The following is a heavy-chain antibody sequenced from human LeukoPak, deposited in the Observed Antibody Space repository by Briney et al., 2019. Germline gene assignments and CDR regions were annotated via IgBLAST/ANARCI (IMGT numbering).Heavy chain of an antibody. CDR2: IFYSGQT. CDR3: ARGASYGEFDY. CDR1: GGSLSSYY. V-gene: IGHV4-59*01. J-gene: IGHJ4*02. D-gene: IGHD5-18*01. Sequence: SETLSLTCSVSGGSLSSYYWIWTRQPPGKGLEYIGYIFYSGQTNYNPSLKNRVTISVDTSKNEFSLKLSSVTAADTAVYYCARGASYGEFDYWGQGTLVTVSS.